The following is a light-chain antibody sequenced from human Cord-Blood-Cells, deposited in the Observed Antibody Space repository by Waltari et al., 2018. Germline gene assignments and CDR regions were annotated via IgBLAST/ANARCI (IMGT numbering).Light chain of an antibody. CDR3: QQYYSTPYT. CDR2: WAS. Sequence: DIVMTQSPDSLALSLGERATINCKSSQCVLYSSNNKNYLAWYQQKPGQPPKLLIYWASSRESWVPDRFSGSGSGTDFTLTISSLQAEDVAVYYCQQYYSTPYTFGQGTKLEIK. J-gene: IGKJ2*01. CDR1: QCVLYSSNNKNY. V-gene: IGKV4-1*01.